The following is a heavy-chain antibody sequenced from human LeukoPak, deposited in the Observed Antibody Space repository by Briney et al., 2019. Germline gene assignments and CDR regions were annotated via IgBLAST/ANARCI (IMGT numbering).Heavy chain of an antibody. D-gene: IGHD3-3*01. CDR1: GGSISSGGYS. CDR2: IYYSGST. V-gene: IGHV4-30-2*01. J-gene: IGHJ4*02. Sequence: PSQTLSLTCAVSGGSISSGGYSWSWIRQPPGKGLEWIGYIYYSGSTYYNPSLKSRVTISVDRSKNQFPLKLSSVTAADTAVYYCATSPYYDFWSGYAAWGQGTLVTVSS. CDR3: ATSPYYDFWSGYAA.